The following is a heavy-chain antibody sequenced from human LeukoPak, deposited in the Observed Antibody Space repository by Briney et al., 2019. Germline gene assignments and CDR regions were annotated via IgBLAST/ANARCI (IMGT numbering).Heavy chain of an antibody. CDR2: IYPGDSDT. V-gene: IGHV5-51*01. Sequence: GESLKISCKASGYVFTSYWIGWVCQTPGKGLEWMGIIYPGDSDTRYSPSFQGQVTISADKSISTAYLQWSSLKASDTAMYYCARLSSGSYYSDYWGQGTLVTVSS. CDR3: ARLSSGSYYSDY. D-gene: IGHD1-26*01. J-gene: IGHJ4*02. CDR1: GYVFTSYW.